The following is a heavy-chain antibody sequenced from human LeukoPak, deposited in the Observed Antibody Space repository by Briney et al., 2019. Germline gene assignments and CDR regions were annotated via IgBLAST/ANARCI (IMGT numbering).Heavy chain of an antibody. CDR2: IYYSGST. CDR3: ARGGIGDPAGPWFDP. J-gene: IGHJ5*02. V-gene: IGHV4-39*07. CDR1: GGSISSSSYY. Sequence: KPSETLSLTCTVSGGSISSSSYYWGWIRQPPGKGLEWIGSIYYSGSTYYNPPLKTRVTISVDSSKNPSSLKLSSVTAADTAVYYCARGGIGDPAGPWFDPWGQGTLVTVSS. D-gene: IGHD3-10*01.